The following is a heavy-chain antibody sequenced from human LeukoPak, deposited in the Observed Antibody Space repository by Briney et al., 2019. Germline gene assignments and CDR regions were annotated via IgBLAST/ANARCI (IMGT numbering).Heavy chain of an antibody. CDR2: IYYSGST. Sequence: SETLSLICTVSGGSISSYYWSWIRQPPGKGLEWIGYIYYSGSTNFNPSLKSRVTISVDTSKNQFSLKLSSVTAADTAVYYCARCSGYYPFDYWGQGTLVTVSS. CDR3: ARCSGYYPFDY. D-gene: IGHD3-22*01. CDR1: GGSISSYY. V-gene: IGHV4-59*01. J-gene: IGHJ4*02.